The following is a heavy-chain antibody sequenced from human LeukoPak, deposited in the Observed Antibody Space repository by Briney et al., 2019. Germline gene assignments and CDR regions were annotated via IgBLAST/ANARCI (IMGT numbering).Heavy chain of an antibody. Sequence: GGSLRLSCAASGFTFSSYVMHWVRQAPGKGLEWVAIISYDGSNKYYADSVKGRITISRDNAKNSLYLQMNSLGVEDTAVYYCARVNYMDVWGKGTTVTVSS. J-gene: IGHJ6*03. CDR3: ARVNYMDV. CDR1: GFTFSSYV. V-gene: IGHV3-30*04. D-gene: IGHD3-22*01. CDR2: ISYDGSNK.